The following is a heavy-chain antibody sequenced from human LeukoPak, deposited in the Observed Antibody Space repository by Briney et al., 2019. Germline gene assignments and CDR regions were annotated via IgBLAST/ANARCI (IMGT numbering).Heavy chain of an antibody. D-gene: IGHD3-10*02. CDR2: AGWAGGTT. CDR1: GFNFNRYT. Sequence: GGSLRLSCETSGFNFNRYTIHWVRQAPGKGLKWVSLAGWAGGTTFYSDSVRGRFTISRDSGRKSVYLQMNSLTTDDTAFYFCAKELDTMFFDYWGQGALVTVSS. CDR3: AKELDTMFFDY. V-gene: IGHV3-43*01. J-gene: IGHJ4*02.